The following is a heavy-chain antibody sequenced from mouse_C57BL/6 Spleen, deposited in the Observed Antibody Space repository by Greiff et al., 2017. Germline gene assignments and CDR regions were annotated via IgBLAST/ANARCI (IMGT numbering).Heavy chain of an antibody. CDR3: AREGQLRPLAMDY. CDR1: GYTFTSYW. CDR2: IYPSDSET. D-gene: IGHD3-2*02. J-gene: IGHJ4*01. V-gene: IGHV1-61*01. Sequence: QVQLQQPGAELVRPGSSVKLSCKASGYTFTSYWMDWVKQRPGQGLEWIGNIYPSDSETHYNQKFKDKATLTVDKSSSTAYMQLSSLTSEDSAVYYWAREGQLRPLAMDYWGQGTSVTVSS.